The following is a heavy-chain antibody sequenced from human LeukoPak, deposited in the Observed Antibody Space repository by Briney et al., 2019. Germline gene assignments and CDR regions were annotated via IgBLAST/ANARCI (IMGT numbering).Heavy chain of an antibody. CDR1: GGTFSSYA. CDR2: IIPIFGTA. V-gene: IGHV1-69*06. D-gene: IGHD6-19*01. J-gene: IGHJ4*02. Sequence: SVKVSCKASGGTFSSYAISWVRQAPGQGLEWMGGIIPIFGTANYAQRFQGRVTITADKSTSTAYMGLSSLRSEDTAVYYCAREGYSSGWFDYWGQGTLVTVSS. CDR3: AREGYSSGWFDY.